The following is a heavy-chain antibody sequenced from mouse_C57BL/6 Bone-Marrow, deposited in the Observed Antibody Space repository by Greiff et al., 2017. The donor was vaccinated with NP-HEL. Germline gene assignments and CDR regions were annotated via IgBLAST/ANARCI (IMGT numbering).Heavy chain of an antibody. Sequence: EVMLVESGAELVRPGASVKLSCTASGFNIKDDYMHWVKQRPEQGLEWIGWIDPENGDTEYASKFQGKATITADTSSNTAYLQLSSLTSEDTAVYYCTNGSLFDYWGQGTTLTVSS. J-gene: IGHJ2*01. V-gene: IGHV14-4*01. D-gene: IGHD1-1*01. CDR1: GFNIKDDY. CDR2: IDPENGDT. CDR3: TNGSLFDY.